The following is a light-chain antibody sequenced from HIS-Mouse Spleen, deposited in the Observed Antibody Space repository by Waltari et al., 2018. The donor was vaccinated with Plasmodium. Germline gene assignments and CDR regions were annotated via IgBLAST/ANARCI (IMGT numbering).Light chain of an antibody. CDR3: YSTDSSGNHRV. Sequence: SYELTQPPSVSVSPGQTARITCSGDALPKKYAYWYQQKSGQAPVLVIYKASKRTPGIPVSSAGSSSGTMATLTISGAQVEDEADYYCYSTDSSGNHRVFGGGTKLTVL. J-gene: IGLJ3*02. CDR1: ALPKKY. CDR2: KAS. V-gene: IGLV3-10*01.